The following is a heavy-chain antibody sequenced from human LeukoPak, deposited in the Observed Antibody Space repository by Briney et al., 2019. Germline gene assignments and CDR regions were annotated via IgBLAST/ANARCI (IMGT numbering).Heavy chain of an antibody. V-gene: IGHV4-4*07. D-gene: IGHD6-13*01. CDR1: GDSISRYY. CDR3: ARHSMLSSTYFGVSDI. J-gene: IGHJ3*02. Sequence: SETLSLTCSVSGDSISRYYWNWIRQPAVRGLEWIGRIFTDGFINYNPSLSSRVTVSLDTSKNQVSLKLTSVTAADTAVYYCARHSMLSSTYFGVSDIWGQGTTVTVSS. CDR2: IFTDGFI.